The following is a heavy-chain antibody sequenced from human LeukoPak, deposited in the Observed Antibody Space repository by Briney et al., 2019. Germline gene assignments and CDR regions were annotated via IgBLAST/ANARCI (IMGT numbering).Heavy chain of an antibody. CDR3: AREVGAFTHFDY. CDR1: GGSINSYY. D-gene: IGHD1-26*01. V-gene: IGHV4-59*01. Sequence: SETLSLTCTVSGGSINSYYWSWIRQPPGKGLEWIGYIYYSGSTNYNPSLKSRVTISVDTSKNQFSLKLSSVTAADTAVYYCAREVGAFTHFDYWGQGTLVTVSS. J-gene: IGHJ4*02. CDR2: IYYSGST.